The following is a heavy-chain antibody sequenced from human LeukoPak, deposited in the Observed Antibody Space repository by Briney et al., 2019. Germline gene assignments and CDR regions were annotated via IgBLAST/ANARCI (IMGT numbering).Heavy chain of an antibody. V-gene: IGHV4-59*01. J-gene: IGHJ4*02. CDR3: ARSPRRYQLLSFDY. CDR2: IYYSGST. CDR1: GGSIRSYY. D-gene: IGHD2-2*01. Sequence: SETLSLTCTVSGGSIRSYYWSWIRQPPGKGLEWIGYIYYSGSTNYNPSLKSRVTISVDTSKNQFSLKLSSVTAADTAVYYCARSPRRYQLLSFDYWGQGTLVTVSS.